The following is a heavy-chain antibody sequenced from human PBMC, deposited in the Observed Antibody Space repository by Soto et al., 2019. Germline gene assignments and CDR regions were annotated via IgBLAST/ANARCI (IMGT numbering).Heavy chain of an antibody. Sequence: QVQLVQSGAEVKEPGASVKVSCKASGYTFTNYPMHWVRQAPGQGLEWLGWISTGNSNTKCSQRFQGRVTITWDTSATTTSIELTSLRSEDKAVYYCASGHCSGDCYSDYWGQGTLVTVSS. CDR2: ISTGNSNT. CDR1: GYTFTNYP. J-gene: IGHJ4*02. V-gene: IGHV1-3*04. CDR3: ASGHCSGDCYSDY. D-gene: IGHD2-21*02.